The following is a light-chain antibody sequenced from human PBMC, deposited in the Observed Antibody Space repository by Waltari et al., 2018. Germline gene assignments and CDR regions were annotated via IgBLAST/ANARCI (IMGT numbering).Light chain of an antibody. CDR3: SSYAGRNNLGV. Sequence: QSALTQPPSASGSPGQSVTIPCTGTSSDVGGSNYVSWYQQHPGEAPKLMIYEVSKRPSGVPGRFSGSKSGNTASLTVSGLQAEDEADYYCSSYAGRNNLGVFGGGTKLTVL. J-gene: IGLJ3*02. V-gene: IGLV2-8*01. CDR1: SSDVGGSNY. CDR2: EVS.